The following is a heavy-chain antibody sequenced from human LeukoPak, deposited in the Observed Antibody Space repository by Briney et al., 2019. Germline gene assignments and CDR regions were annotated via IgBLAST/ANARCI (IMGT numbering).Heavy chain of an antibody. CDR1: DDSNNRHH. CDR3: ARSGATSGWSYFFDI. D-gene: IGHD6-19*01. V-gene: IGHV4-59*11. J-gene: IGHJ4*02. CDR2: IYKSGFT. Sequence: PSETLSLTCTVSDDSNNRHHWNWLRQSPGKGLEWIGYIYKSGFTNYNHSLKNRVTMSLDTSKNRVSLKLTSVTAADTAVYYCARSGATSGWSYFFDIWGQGTLVTVSS.